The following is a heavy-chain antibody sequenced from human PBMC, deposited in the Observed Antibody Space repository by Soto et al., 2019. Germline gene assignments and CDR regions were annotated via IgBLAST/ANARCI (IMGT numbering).Heavy chain of an antibody. V-gene: IGHV3-15*01. CDR1: ASTFTYAW. D-gene: IGHD2-2*01. Sequence: GGPLRLSCAASASTFTYAWGSWVRQVRGKGLEWVGRVKNKRDGGTTDYAAPVKGRFIISRDDSNYPLYLQMNSLKTEDTALYFCATDRYCSSTTCPGAFDVWGQGTMVTVSS. J-gene: IGHJ3*01. CDR3: ATDRYCSSTTCPGAFDV. CDR2: VKNKRDGGTT.